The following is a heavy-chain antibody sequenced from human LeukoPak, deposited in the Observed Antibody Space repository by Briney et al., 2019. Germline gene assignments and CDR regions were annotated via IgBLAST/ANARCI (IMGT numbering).Heavy chain of an antibody. J-gene: IGHJ4*02. CDR2: FDPEDGET. D-gene: IGHD5-18*01. V-gene: IGHV1-24*01. CDR3: ATVGYGYNYLDY. Sequence: GASVKVSCKVSGYTLTELSMHWVRQAPGKGLEWLGGFDPEDGETIYAQKFQGRVTMTEDTSTDTAYMELSSLRSEDTAVYYCATVGYGYNYLDYWGQGTLVTLSS. CDR1: GYTLTELS.